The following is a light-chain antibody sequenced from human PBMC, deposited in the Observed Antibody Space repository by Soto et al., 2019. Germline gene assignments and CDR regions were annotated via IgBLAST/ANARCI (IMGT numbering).Light chain of an antibody. CDR1: QSVSSY. J-gene: IGKJ1*01. CDR3: QQRSNWPRT. CDR2: DAS. V-gene: IGKV3-11*01. Sequence: IVLTQSPATLSLSPWERATLSCRASQSVSSYLAWYQQKPGQAPRLLIYDASNRATGIPARFSGSGSGTDFTLTISSLEPEDLAVYYCQQRSNWPRTFGQGTKVDI.